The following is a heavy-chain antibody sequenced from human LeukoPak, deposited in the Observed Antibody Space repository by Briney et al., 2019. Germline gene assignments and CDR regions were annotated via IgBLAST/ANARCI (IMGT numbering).Heavy chain of an antibody. CDR3: ARVMSMVRGWSRTNWFDP. V-gene: IGHV4-30-4*08. J-gene: IGHJ5*02. Sequence: ASETLSLTCTVSGGSISSGDYYWSWIRQPPGKGLEWIGYIYYSGSTYYNPSLESRVTISVDTSKNQFSLKLSSVTAADTAVYYCARVMSMVRGWSRTNWFDPWGQGTLVTVSS. CDR1: GGSISSGDYY. D-gene: IGHD3-10*01. CDR2: IYYSGST.